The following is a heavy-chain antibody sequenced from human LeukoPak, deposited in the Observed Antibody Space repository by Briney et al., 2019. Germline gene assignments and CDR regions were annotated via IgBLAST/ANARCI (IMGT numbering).Heavy chain of an antibody. V-gene: IGHV1-8*01. Sequence: ASVKVSCKASGYTFTSYDINWVRQATGQGLERMGWMNPNSGNTGYAQKFQGRVTIIRNTSIGTAYMELSSLRSDDTAVYYCARGLGSSGYYRAPTPFDYWGQGALVTVSS. CDR3: ARGLGSSGYYRAPTPFDY. CDR1: GYTFTSYD. CDR2: MNPNSGNT. D-gene: IGHD3-22*01. J-gene: IGHJ4*02.